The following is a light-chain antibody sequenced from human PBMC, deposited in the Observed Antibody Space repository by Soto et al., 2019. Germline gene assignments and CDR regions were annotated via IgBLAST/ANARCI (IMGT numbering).Light chain of an antibody. CDR2: GAS. Sequence: EIVLTQSPGTLSLSPGERATLSCSASQSVSSNYLAWYQQKSGQAPRLLIYGASSRATDIPDRFSGSGSGTDFTLTISKLEPEDFAVYYCQQYGNSPYAFGQGTELEI. CDR3: QQYGNSPYA. CDR1: QSVSSNY. J-gene: IGKJ2*01. V-gene: IGKV3-20*01.